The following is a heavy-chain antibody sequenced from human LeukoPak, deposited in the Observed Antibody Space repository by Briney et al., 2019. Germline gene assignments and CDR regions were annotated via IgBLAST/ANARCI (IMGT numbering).Heavy chain of an antibody. J-gene: IGHJ3*02. CDR2: IYTSGST. CDR1: GGSISSGSYY. Sequence: SETLSLTRTVSGGSISSGSYYWSWIRQPAGKGLEWIGRIYTSGSTNYNPSLKSRVTISVDTSKNQFSLKLSPVTAADTAVYYCARGVGAAAPFDIWGQGTMVTVSS. CDR3: ARGVGAAAPFDI. V-gene: IGHV4-61*02. D-gene: IGHD1-26*01.